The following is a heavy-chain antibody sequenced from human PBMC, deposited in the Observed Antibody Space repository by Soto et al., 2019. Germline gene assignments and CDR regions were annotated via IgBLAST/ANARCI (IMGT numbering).Heavy chain of an antibody. D-gene: IGHD6-13*01. CDR2: IYPGDSDT. CDR1: GYSFTSYW. V-gene: IGHV5-51*01. J-gene: IGHJ4*02. Sequence: PGESLKISCKGSGYSFTSYWIGWVRQMPGKGLEWMGIIYPGDSDTRYSPSFQGQVTTSADKSISTAYLQWSSLKASDTAMYYCARLDSSSWYPSYFDYWGQGTLVTVSS. CDR3: ARLDSSSWYPSYFDY.